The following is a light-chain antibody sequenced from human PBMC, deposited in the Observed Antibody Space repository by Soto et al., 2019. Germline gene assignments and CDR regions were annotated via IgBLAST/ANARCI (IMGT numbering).Light chain of an antibody. CDR1: QGVRNE. CDR2: DAS. CDR3: QQYDSYSRT. J-gene: IGKJ1*01. Sequence: IPLTQSPSSLSAYVGDRANIXCRASQGVRNEFGWYQQKPGKAPKLLIYDASSLQSGGPSRFTGRGSVTEFTRTISSLQPDDFATYYGQQYDSYSRTFGQGTKVDIK. V-gene: IGKV1-17*01.